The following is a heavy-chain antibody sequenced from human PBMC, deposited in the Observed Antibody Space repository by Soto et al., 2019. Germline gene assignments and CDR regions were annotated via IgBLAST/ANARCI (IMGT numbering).Heavy chain of an antibody. V-gene: IGHV3-30*18. D-gene: IGHD6-19*01. J-gene: IGHJ4*02. CDR1: GFTFSDYA. CDR3: AKGGRQWLVTSDFNY. Sequence: VQLVESGGGVVQPGRSLRLSCAASGFTFSDYAMHWVRQAPGKGLEWVAVVSHDGRNTHYADSVKGRFTISRDSSKNTVCLEMTNLRAEDTDVYYCAKGGRQWLVTSDFNYWGQGALVTVSS. CDR2: VSHDGRNT.